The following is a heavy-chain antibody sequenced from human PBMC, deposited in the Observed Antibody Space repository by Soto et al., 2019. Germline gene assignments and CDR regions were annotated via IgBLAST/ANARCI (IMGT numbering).Heavy chain of an antibody. CDR1: GFTFSSYG. D-gene: IGHD3-10*01. CDR2: IWYDGSNK. CDR3: AKQYYYGSGSMAS. V-gene: IGHV3-33*06. J-gene: IGHJ5*02. Sequence: QVQLVESGGGVVQPGRSLRLSCAASGFTFSSYGMHWVRQAPGKGLEWVAVIWYDGSNKYYADSVKGRFTISRDNSKNTLYLQMNSLRAEDTAVHYCAKQYYYGSGSMASWGQGTLVTVSS.